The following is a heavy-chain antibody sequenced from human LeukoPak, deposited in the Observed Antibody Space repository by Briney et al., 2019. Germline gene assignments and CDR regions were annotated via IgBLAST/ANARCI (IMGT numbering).Heavy chain of an antibody. CDR1: GFTFSNYG. CDR2: ITGSGGNT. Sequence: GGTLRLSCAASGFTFSNYGMNWVRQAPGKGLEWVSGITGSGGNTYYADSVKGRFTISRDNSKNTMYLQMNSLRAEDTAVYYCARAKYDSSGYYYSGFDIWGQGTMVTVSS. V-gene: IGHV3-23*01. D-gene: IGHD3-22*01. J-gene: IGHJ3*02. CDR3: ARAKYDSSGYYYSGFDI.